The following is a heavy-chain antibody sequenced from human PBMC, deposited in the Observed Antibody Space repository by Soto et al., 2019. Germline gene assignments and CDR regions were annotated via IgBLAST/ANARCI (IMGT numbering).Heavy chain of an antibody. CDR2: ISAYNGNT. J-gene: IGHJ6*02. V-gene: IGHV1-18*01. D-gene: IGHD5-18*01. CDR1: GYTFTSYG. CDR3: AGDGYDANYYYYYGMDV. Sequence: ASVRVSCKASGYTFTSYGISWVRQAPGQGLEWMGWISAYNGNTNYAQKLQGRVTMTTDTSTSTAYMELRSLRSDDTAVYYCAGDGYDANYYYYYGMDVWGQGTTVTVSS.